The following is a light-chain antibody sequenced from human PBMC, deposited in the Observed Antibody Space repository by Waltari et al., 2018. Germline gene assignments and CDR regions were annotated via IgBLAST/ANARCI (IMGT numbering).Light chain of an antibody. J-gene: IGLJ3*02. Sequence: SYELTQPPSVSVSPGQTARITCSGDALPKQYAYWYQQKPGQAPVLVIYKDSARPSGIPERFSGSSSGTTVTLTISGVQAEDEADYYCQSADSSGTSLFGGGTKLTVL. CDR2: KDS. CDR1: ALPKQY. V-gene: IGLV3-25*03. CDR3: QSADSSGTSL.